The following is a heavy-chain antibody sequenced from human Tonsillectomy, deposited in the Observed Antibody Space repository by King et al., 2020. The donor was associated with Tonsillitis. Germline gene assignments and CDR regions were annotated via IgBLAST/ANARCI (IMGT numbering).Heavy chain of an antibody. CDR1: GFTFDDYA. D-gene: IGHD6-19*01. CDR3: AKVRQQWLAYDACDI. V-gene: IGHV3-9*01. CDR2: ISWNSGSI. Sequence: VQLVESGGGLVQPGRSLRLSCAASGFTFDDYAMHWVRQAPGKGLEWVSGISWNSGSIGYADSVKGRFTISRDNAKNSLYLQMNSLRAEDTALYYCAKVRQQWLAYDACDIWGQGTMVTVSS. J-gene: IGHJ3*02.